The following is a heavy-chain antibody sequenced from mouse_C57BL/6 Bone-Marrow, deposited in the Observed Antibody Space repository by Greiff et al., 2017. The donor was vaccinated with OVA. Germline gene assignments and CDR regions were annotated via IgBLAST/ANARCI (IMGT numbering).Heavy chain of an antibody. CDR3: ARERGNYFDY. V-gene: IGHV1-54*01. CDR1: GYAFTNYL. J-gene: IGHJ2*01. Sequence: VQLQQSGAELVRPGTSVKVSCKASGYAFTNYLIEWVKQRPGQGLEWIGVLNPGSGGTNYNEKFKGKATLTADKSSSTAYMQLSSLTSEDSAVYFCARERGNYFDYWGQGTTLTVSS. CDR2: LNPGSGGT.